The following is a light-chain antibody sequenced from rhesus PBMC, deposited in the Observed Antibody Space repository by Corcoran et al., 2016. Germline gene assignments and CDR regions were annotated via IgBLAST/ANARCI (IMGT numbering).Light chain of an antibody. CDR2: GAS. V-gene: IGKV1-94*01. CDR1: QGINKA. Sequence: DIQMTQSPSSLSASAGDRVTVTCRASQGINKALSWYQQKPGEAPFLLISGASSLQTGVSSRFSGTRSRTDYPLTISSLQPEDVAAYYCLQDYAPPLTFGGGTKVEIK. J-gene: IGKJ4*01. CDR3: LQDYAPPLT.